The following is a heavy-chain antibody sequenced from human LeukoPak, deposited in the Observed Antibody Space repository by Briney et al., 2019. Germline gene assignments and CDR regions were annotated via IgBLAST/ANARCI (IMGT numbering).Heavy chain of an antibody. CDR3: ARLSKGRYFDYIFDY. D-gene: IGHD3-9*01. V-gene: IGHV4-39*01. CDR1: GGSVSSTEFS. J-gene: IGHJ4*02. CDR2: LYCSGST. Sequence: SETLSLTCTVSGGSVSSTEFSWGWIRQPPGKGLRWVGNLYCSGSTSYHPSLNSRVTMSVDTSKNQFSLKMTSVTAADTAVYYCARLSKGRYFDYIFDYWGQGSLVTVSS.